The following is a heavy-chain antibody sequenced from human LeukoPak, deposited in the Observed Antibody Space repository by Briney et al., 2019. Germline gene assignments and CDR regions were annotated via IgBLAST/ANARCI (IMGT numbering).Heavy chain of an antibody. D-gene: IGHD5-24*01. CDR3: AREEFQTEMATITSDY. CDR1: GGSFSGYY. CDR2: INHSGST. V-gene: IGHV4-34*01. J-gene: IGHJ4*02. Sequence: SETLSLTCAVYGGSFSGYYWSWIRQPPGKRLEWIGEINHSGSTNYNPSLKSRVTISVDTSKNQFSLKLSSVTAADTAVYYCAREEFQTEMATITSDYWGQGTLVTVSS.